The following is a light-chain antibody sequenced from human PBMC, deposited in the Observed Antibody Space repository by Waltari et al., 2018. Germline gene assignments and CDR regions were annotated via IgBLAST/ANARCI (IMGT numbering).Light chain of an antibody. Sequence: QSVLTQPPSASGTPGQRVTISCSGSSSDIEGNYVYWYQQLPGAAPKLFIYRNNQRPSGFPDRLSGSKSGSSASLSISGLRSEDEADYYCATWDDNLRTPVFGGGTKLTVL. J-gene: IGLJ3*02. V-gene: IGLV1-47*01. CDR1: SSDIEGNY. CDR3: ATWDDNLRTPV. CDR2: RNN.